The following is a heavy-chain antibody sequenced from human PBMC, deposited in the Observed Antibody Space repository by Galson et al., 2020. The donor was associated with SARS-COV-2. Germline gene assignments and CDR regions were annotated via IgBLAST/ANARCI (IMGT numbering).Heavy chain of an antibody. CDR2: VIPFFGTT. J-gene: IGHJ3*01. V-gene: IGHV1-69*06. CDR3: ARESYCSITSCPAPHDPFYV. CDR1: GGTFSSYA. Sequence: SVKVSCKASGGTFSSYAISWVRQAPGQGLEWMGRVIPFFGTTEYAQKLQGRVTISADKSTSTVYMDLSSLRSEDTAVYYCARESYCSITSCPAPHDPFYVWGQGTMVTVSS. D-gene: IGHD2-2*01.